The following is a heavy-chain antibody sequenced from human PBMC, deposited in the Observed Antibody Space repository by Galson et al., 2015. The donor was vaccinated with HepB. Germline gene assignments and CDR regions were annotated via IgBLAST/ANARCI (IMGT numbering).Heavy chain of an antibody. V-gene: IGHV3-74*01. D-gene: IGHD3-22*01. CDR1: GFTFSSSW. CDR3: ARAGYYRFDY. J-gene: IGHJ4*02. Sequence: SLRLSCAPSGFTFSSSWMHWVRQAPGKGLVWVSRINPDGSTTNYADSVKGRFTISRDNAKNTLYLQMNSLRAEDTAVYYCARAGYYRFDYWGQGTLVTVSS. CDR2: INPDGSTT.